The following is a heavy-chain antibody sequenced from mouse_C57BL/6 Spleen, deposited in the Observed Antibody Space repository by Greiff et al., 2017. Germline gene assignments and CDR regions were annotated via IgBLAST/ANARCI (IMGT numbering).Heavy chain of an antibody. CDR1: GYTFTSYW. V-gene: IGHV1-55*01. CDR3: ARSIYYYGSSYGYAMDY. J-gene: IGHJ4*01. Sequence: QVQLQQPGAELVKPGASVKMSCKASGYTFTSYWITWVKQRPGQGLEWIGDIYPGSGSTNYNEKFKSKATLTVDTSSSTAYMQLSSLTSEDSAVYYCARSIYYYGSSYGYAMDYWGQGTSVTVSS. CDR2: IYPGSGST. D-gene: IGHD1-1*01.